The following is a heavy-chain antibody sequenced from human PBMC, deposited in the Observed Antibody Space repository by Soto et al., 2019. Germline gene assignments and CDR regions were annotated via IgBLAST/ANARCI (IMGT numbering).Heavy chain of an antibody. CDR2: IYHSGST. D-gene: IGHD2-21*02. J-gene: IGHJ4*02. Sequence: QVQLQESGPGLVKPSQTLSLTCTVSGDSISSGGYYWSWIRQHPGKGLEWIGYIYHSGSTYYNPSLKSRVTISVDTSKTQFSLKLSSVTAADTAVYYCARAEVVTAFFDYWGQGTLVTVSS. CDR3: ARAEVVTAFFDY. CDR1: GDSISSGGYY. V-gene: IGHV4-31*03.